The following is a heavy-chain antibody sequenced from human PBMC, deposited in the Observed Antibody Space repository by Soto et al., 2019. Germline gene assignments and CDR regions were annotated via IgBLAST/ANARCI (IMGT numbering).Heavy chain of an antibody. D-gene: IGHD3-22*01. CDR2: IDPSDSYT. CDR3: ARHDSSGYNAFDI. V-gene: IGHV5-10-1*01. J-gene: IGHJ3*02. Sequence: ESLKICCKVSGYSCISYWSSLVRQKPGKGLEWMGRIDPSDSYTNYSPSSQGHVTISADKSISTAYLQWSSLKASDTAMYYCARHDSSGYNAFDIWGQGTMVTVSS. CDR1: GYSCISYW.